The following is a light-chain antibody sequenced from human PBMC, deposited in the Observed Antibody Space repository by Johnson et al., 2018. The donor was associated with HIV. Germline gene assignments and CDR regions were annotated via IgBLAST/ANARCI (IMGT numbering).Light chain of an antibody. CDR3: GTWDSSLSAYV. Sequence: QSVLTQPPSVSAAPGQRVTISCSGSSSNIGNIYVSWYQQLPGTAHKLLIYENTKRPSGVPDRFSGSKSGSSATLGITGLQTGDEADYYCGTWDSSLSAYVFGTGTKVTVL. J-gene: IGLJ1*01. CDR2: ENT. V-gene: IGLV1-51*02. CDR1: SSNIGNIY.